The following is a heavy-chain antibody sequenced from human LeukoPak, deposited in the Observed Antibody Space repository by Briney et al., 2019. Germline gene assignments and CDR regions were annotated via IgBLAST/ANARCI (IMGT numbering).Heavy chain of an antibody. D-gene: IGHD3-22*01. CDR3: AKDLIHYDSSGYSGGG. V-gene: IGHV3-30*18. J-gene: IGHJ4*02. CDR1: GFTFSSYG. Sequence: QPGGSLRLSCAASGFTFSSYGMHWVRQAPGKGLEWVAVISYDGSNKYYADSVKGRFTISRDNSKNTLYLQMNSLRAEDTAVYYCAKDLIHYDSSGYSGGGWGQGTLVTVSS. CDR2: ISYDGSNK.